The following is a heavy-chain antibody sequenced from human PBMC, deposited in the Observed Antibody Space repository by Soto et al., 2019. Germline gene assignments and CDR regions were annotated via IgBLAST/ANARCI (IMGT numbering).Heavy chain of an antibody. D-gene: IGHD2-15*01. CDR3: ARPPLPGYSIHFNS. Sequence: LGESLKISCKGSGYSFTSYWISWVRQMPGKGLEWMGRIDPSDSDTRYSPSFQGQVTISADRSTGTAFLQWRSLKASDTDLYYCARPPLPGYSIHFNSWGQGTLVTVSS. CDR2: IDPSDSDT. J-gene: IGHJ4*02. V-gene: IGHV5-51*01. CDR1: GYSFTSYW.